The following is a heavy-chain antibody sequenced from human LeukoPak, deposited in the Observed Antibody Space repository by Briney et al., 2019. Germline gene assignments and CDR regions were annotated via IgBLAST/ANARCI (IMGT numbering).Heavy chain of an antibody. CDR2: ISSTSSTI. CDR3: ARDRSVRSSIVVAGGFDP. Sequence: GGSLRLSCAASGFTFSSYTMNWVRQAPGKGLEWVSYISSTSSTIYYAASVEGRFIISRDNAKNSLYLQMNSLRAEDTAVYYCARDRSVRSSIVVAGGFDPWGQGTLVTVSS. D-gene: IGHD6-13*01. CDR1: GFTFSSYT. V-gene: IGHV3-48*01. J-gene: IGHJ5*02.